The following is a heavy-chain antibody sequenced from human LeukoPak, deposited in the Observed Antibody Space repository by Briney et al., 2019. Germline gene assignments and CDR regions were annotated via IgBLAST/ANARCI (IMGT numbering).Heavy chain of an antibody. Sequence: GGSLRLSCAASGFTFSSYAMNWVRQAPGKGLEWVSYISSSGSTIYYADSVKGRFTISRDNAKNSLYLQMNSLRAEDTAVYYCARRITMVRGVITNWFDPWGQGTLVTVSS. CDR1: GFTFSSYA. V-gene: IGHV3-48*04. CDR3: ARRITMVRGVITNWFDP. J-gene: IGHJ5*02. D-gene: IGHD3-10*01. CDR2: ISSSGSTI.